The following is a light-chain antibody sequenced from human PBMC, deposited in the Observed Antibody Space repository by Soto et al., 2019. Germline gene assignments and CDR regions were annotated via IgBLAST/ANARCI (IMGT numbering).Light chain of an antibody. CDR2: TAS. V-gene: IGKV1-9*01. CDR3: QQLDNYPIT. J-gene: IGKJ5*01. CDR1: QSISSH. Sequence: DIRMTQSPSSLSASVGDTVTITCRASQSISSHLNWYQQKPGKAPNLLMYTASNLQSGVPSRFSGSGSGTEFTLTITSLQPEDFATYYCQQLDNYPITFGQGTRLEIK.